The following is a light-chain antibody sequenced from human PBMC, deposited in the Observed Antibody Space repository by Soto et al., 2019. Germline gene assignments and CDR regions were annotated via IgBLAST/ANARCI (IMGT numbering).Light chain of an antibody. J-gene: IGKJ1*01. Sequence: EIVLTQSPATLSLSPGEGATLSCRASPSVTNFLAWYQQKPGQAPRLLIYGAFNRATGIPARFSGSGSGTDFTLTISRLEPEDVGVYHCQQYGSSPPWTFGPGTKVDIK. CDR1: PSVTNF. CDR2: GAF. V-gene: IGKV3-20*01. CDR3: QQYGSSPPWT.